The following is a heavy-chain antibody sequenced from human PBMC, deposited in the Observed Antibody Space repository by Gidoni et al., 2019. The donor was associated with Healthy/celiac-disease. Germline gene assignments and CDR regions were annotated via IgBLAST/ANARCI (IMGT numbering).Heavy chain of an antibody. CDR1: GFTFDDYA. CDR2: ISWNSGSI. D-gene: IGHD3-3*01. Sequence: EVQLVESGGGLVQPGRSLRLSCAASGFTFDDYAMHWVRQAPGKGLEWVSGISWNSGSIGYADSVKGRFTISRDNAKNSLYLQMNSLRAEDTALYYCAKDANYDFWSGPPPYFDYWGQGTLVTVSS. V-gene: IGHV3-9*01. CDR3: AKDANYDFWSGPPPYFDY. J-gene: IGHJ4*02.